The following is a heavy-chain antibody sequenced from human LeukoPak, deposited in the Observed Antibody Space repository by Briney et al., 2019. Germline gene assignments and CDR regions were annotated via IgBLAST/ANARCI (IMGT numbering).Heavy chain of an antibody. J-gene: IGHJ4*02. CDR2: IYYSGST. CDR3: ASGRGLGMDYFDY. Sequence: SETLSLTCAVYGGSFSGYYWSWIRQPPGKGLEWIGYIYYSGSTNYNPSLKSRVTISVDTSKNQFSLKLSSVTAADTAVYYCASGRGLGMDYFDYWGQGTLVTVSS. D-gene: IGHD7-27*01. CDR1: GGSFSGYY. V-gene: IGHV4-59*01.